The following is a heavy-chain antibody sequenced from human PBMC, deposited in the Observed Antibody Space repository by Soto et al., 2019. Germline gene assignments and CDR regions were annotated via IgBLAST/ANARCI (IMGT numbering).Heavy chain of an antibody. D-gene: IGHD1-20*01. J-gene: IGHJ4*02. CDR3: ARITSPGYFHS. CDR1: GFPFSSHW. Sequence: EVQLVESGGGLVQPGGSLRLSCAASGFPFSSHWMTWVRQAPGKGLEWVAYIKQDGSEKYYVDSVMGRFTMSRDNTQSSLSLQMNTLRVEDSAVYYCARITSPGYFHSWGQGTLVTVSS. CDR2: IKQDGSEK. V-gene: IGHV3-7*05.